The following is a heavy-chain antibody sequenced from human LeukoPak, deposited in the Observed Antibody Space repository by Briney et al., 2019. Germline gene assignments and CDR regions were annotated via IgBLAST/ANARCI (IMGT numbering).Heavy chain of an antibody. J-gene: IGHJ4*02. CDR2: IRSKANSYAT. CDR3: TSRSSWYPTTFDY. V-gene: IGHV3-73*01. Sequence: GGSLRLSCAASGFTFSGSAMHWVRQASGKGLEWVGRIRSKANSYATAYAASVKGRFTISRDGSKNTAYLQMNSLKTEDTAVYYCTSRSSWYPTTFDYWGQGTLVTVSS. CDR1: GFTFSGSA. D-gene: IGHD6-13*01.